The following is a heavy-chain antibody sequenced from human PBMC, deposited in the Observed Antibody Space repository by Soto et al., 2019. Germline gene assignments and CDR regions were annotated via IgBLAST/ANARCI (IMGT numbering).Heavy chain of an antibody. CDR3: AKKYPGVTNPFAY. CDR1: GFTFSSYA. Sequence: PGGSLRLSCVASGFTFSSYAMTWVRQAPGKGLEWVSAISGSGGTTYYADSVKGRFTISRDNSKNTLYLQMNSLRGEDTAVYYCAKKYPGVTNPFAYWGQGTLVTVSS. D-gene: IGHD4-17*01. V-gene: IGHV3-23*01. J-gene: IGHJ4*02. CDR2: ISGSGGTT.